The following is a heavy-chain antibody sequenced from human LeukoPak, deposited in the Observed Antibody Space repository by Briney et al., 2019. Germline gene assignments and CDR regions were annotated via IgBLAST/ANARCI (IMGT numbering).Heavy chain of an antibody. J-gene: IGHJ4*02. CDR1: GFTFSSYA. CDR3: ARGLSSSWYAYYFDY. Sequence: GGSLRLSCAASGFTFSSYAMSWVRQAPGKGLEWVSAISGSGGSTYYADSVKGRFTISRDNSKNTLYLQMNSLRAEDTAVYYCARGLSSSWYAYYFDYWGQGTLVTVSS. V-gene: IGHV3-23*01. D-gene: IGHD6-13*01. CDR2: ISGSGGST.